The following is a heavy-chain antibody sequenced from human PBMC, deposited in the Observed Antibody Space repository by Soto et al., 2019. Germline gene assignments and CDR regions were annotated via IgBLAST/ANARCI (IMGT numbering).Heavy chain of an antibody. D-gene: IGHD4-17*01. CDR1: GFTFSSYA. J-gene: IGHJ4*02. CDR3: AKVDPKQMTTVTTRPQYYFDY. Sequence: EVQLLESGGGLVQPGGSLRLSCAASGFTFSSYAMSWVRQAPGKGLEWVSAISGSGGSTYYADSVKGRFTISRDNSKNTLYLQMNSLRAEDTAVYYCAKVDPKQMTTVTTRPQYYFDYWGQGTLVTVSS. V-gene: IGHV3-23*01. CDR2: ISGSGGST.